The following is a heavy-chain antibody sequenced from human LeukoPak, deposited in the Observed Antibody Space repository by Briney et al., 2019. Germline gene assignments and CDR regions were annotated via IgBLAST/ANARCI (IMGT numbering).Heavy chain of an antibody. CDR2: IYTSGST. V-gene: IGHV4-4*07. D-gene: IGHD3-22*01. CDR1: GGSISSYY. CDR3: ARGAKDSSGYYSQGAFDI. Sequence: PSETLSLTRTVSGGSISSYYWSWIRQPAGKGLEWIGRIYTSGSTNYNPSLKSRVTMSVDTSKNQFSLKLSSVTAADTAVYYCARGAKDSSGYYSQGAFDIWGQGTMVTVSS. J-gene: IGHJ3*02.